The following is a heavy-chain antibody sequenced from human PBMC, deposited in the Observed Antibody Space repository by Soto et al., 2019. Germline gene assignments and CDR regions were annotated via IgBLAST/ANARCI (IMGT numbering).Heavy chain of an antibody. J-gene: IGHJ3*02. CDR3: ARPRMRYYDSSGGNEGFDN. Sequence: SEPLSLTCTVSGGSISSSSNYWAWIRQPQGKGLECMGSIYYSGSTNYNPSLKSRVTISVDTSKNQFSLKLSSVTAADTAVYYCARPRMRYYDSSGGNEGFDNWGQGTRVTVPS. CDR1: GGSISSSSNY. V-gene: IGHV4-39*07. CDR2: IYYSGST. D-gene: IGHD3-22*01.